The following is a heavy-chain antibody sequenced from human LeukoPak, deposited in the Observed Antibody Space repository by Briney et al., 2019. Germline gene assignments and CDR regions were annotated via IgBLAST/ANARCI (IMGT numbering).Heavy chain of an antibody. CDR3: ARVGYGSGNYS. V-gene: IGHV3-23*01. CDR1: GFTFSSYA. Sequence: PGGSLRLSCAASGFTFSSYAMSWVRQAPGKGPEWVSGISGSGGTTLYADSVKGRFTISRDNSKNTLYLQMNSLRAEDTAVYYCARVGYGSGNYSWGQGTLVTVSS. J-gene: IGHJ4*02. CDR2: ISGSGGTT. D-gene: IGHD3-10*01.